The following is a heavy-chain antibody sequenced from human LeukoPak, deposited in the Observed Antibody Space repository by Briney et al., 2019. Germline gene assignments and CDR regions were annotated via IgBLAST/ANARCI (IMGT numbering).Heavy chain of an antibody. Sequence: SETLSLTCTVSGGSISSSSYYWGWIRQPPGKGLEWIGSIYYSGSTYYNPSLKSRVTISVDTSKNQFSLKLSSVTAADTAVYYCARQSLRRAVAGTHFDYWGQGTLVTVSS. V-gene: IGHV4-39*01. CDR3: ARQSLRRAVAGTHFDY. D-gene: IGHD6-19*01. CDR1: GGSISSSSYY. J-gene: IGHJ4*02. CDR2: IYYSGST.